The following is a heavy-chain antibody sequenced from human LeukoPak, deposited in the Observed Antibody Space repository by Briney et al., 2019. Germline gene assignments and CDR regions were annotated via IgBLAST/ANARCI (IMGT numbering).Heavy chain of an antibody. Sequence: GGSLRLSCVASGFTFRDYSMSWIRQAPGKGLEWVSGLGRSGKTYYADSVKGRFSISRDNSKGTVSLQMNSLRAEDTAVYYCARDWTDGDDHSMSSWGQGTLVTVSS. CDR2: LGRSGKT. D-gene: IGHD3-3*02. J-gene: IGHJ5*02. CDR1: GFTFRDYS. CDR3: ARDWTDGDDHSMSS. V-gene: IGHV3-66*01.